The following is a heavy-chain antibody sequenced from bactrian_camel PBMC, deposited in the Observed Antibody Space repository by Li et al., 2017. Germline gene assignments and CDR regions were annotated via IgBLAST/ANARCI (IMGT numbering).Heavy chain of an antibody. D-gene: IGHD3*01. CDR2: IYTVDGST. Sequence: QLVESGGGSVQAGESLRLSCVDSGYTYSSYSWGWFRQTSGEEREGVAAIYTVDGSTYYADSAKGRFTISHDNAKNTLYLQINNLKPEDSAIYYCAAERDIYCYEGSWNTYNRRSQGTQVTVS. CDR1: GYTYSSYS. V-gene: IGHV3S28*01. J-gene: IGHJ4*01.